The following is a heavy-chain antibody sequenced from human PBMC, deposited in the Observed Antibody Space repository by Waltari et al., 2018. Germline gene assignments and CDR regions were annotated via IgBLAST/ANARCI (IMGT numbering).Heavy chain of an antibody. J-gene: IGHJ4*02. D-gene: IGHD2-21*01. Sequence: EVQLVESVGVGVQPGGPLRLSCAASGFHFRDYNMHWVRQAPGKGLEWVSLISWDGGSTYYADSVKGRFAISRDNTKKSLYLQMNSLRSEDTAFYYCVKEAAFCGYTNCFFEYWGQGTPVTVSA. CDR2: ISWDGGST. CDR3: VKEAAFCGYTNCFFEY. CDR1: GFHFRDYN. V-gene: IGHV3-43*01.